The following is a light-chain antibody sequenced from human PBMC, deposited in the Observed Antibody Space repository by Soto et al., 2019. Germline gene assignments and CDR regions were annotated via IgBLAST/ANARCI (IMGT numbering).Light chain of an antibody. Sequence: QSALTQPASVSGSPGQSITISCTGTSSDVGGYNYVSWYQQHPGKAPKLMIYDVSNRPSGVPNRFSGSKSGNTASLTISGLLAYYYPHYYCCSYTFSSTLVVFAGGTTLTLL. V-gene: IGLV2-14*01. CDR3: CSYTFSSTLVV. CDR2: DVS. J-gene: IGLJ2*01. CDR1: SSDVGGYNY.